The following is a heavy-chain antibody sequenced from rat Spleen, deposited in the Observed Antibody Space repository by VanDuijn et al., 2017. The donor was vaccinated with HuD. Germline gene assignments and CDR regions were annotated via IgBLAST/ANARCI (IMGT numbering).Heavy chain of an antibody. D-gene: IGHD1-2*01. CDR1: GFTFSNYD. CDR3: ARAGYYSAYRDDWFAY. V-gene: IGHV5S23*01. CDR2: IRTGGGNT. J-gene: IGHJ3*01. Sequence: EVQLVESGGGLVQPGRSLKLSCAASGFTFSNYDMAWVRQAPTKGLGWVASIRTGGGNTYYRDSVKGRFTISRDIAKSTLYLQMDSLRSEDTAAYYCARAGYYSAYRDDWFAYWGQGTLVTVSS.